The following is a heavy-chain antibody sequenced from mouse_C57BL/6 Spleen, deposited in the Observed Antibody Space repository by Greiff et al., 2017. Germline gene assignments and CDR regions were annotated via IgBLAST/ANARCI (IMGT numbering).Heavy chain of an antibody. CDR2: IHPSDSDT. D-gene: IGHD1-1*01. CDR3: ATNYGRSSAWFAY. Sequence: QVQLQQPGAELVKPGASVKVSCKASGYTFTSYWMHWVKQRPGQGLEWIGRIHPSDSDTNYNQKFKGKATLTVDKSSSTAYMQLSSLTSEDSAVYYCATNYGRSSAWFAYWGQGTLGTVSA. J-gene: IGHJ3*01. V-gene: IGHV1-74*01. CDR1: GYTFTSYW.